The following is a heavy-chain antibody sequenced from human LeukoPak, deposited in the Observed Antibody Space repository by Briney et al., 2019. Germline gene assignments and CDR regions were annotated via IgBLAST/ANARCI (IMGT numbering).Heavy chain of an antibody. Sequence: ASVRVSCKAPGYTFTSYDINWVRQATGQGLEWMGWLNPNSGNTGYAQKFQGRVTMTRNTSISTAYMELSSLRSEDTAVYYCARAPMEGVVPAADDYYYGMDVWGQGTTVTVSS. V-gene: IGHV1-8*01. D-gene: IGHD2-2*01. CDR3: ARAPMEGVVPAADDYYYGMDV. CDR2: LNPNSGNT. J-gene: IGHJ6*02. CDR1: GYTFTSYD.